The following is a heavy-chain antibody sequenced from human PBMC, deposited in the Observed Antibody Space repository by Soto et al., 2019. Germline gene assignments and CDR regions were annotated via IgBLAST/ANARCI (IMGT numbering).Heavy chain of an antibody. D-gene: IGHD3-16*01. CDR2: IDPKSGDT. V-gene: IGHV1-2*02. J-gene: IGHJ5*02. CDR3: ARDYGKSGYDYFDP. Sequence: QIQLIQSGAEVKKPGTSVTVSCKASEYSFTGHYLHWVRLAPGQGLEWMGWIDPKSGDTKYAPKFRDRVTMTSDTSISTAYMDVTNLRYDDTAVYYCARDYGKSGYDYFDPWGQGTLVTVSS. CDR1: EYSFTGHY.